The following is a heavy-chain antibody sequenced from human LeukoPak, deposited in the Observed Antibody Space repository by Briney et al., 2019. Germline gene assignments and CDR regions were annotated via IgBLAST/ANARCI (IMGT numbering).Heavy chain of an antibody. CDR2: IYYSGST. CDR1: GDSISSYY. J-gene: IGHJ4*02. Sequence: SETLSLTCTVSGDSISSYYWSWIRQPPGKGLEWIGYIYYSGSTNYNPSLKSRVSISVDTSKNQFSLRLSSVTAADTAIYYCTRDLTGGLYFDYWGQGTLVTVSS. V-gene: IGHV4-59*01. CDR3: TRDLTGGLYFDY. D-gene: IGHD7-27*01.